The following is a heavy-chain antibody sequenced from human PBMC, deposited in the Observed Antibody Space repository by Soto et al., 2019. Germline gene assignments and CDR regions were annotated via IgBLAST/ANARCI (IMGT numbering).Heavy chain of an antibody. CDR2: MNPNSGNT. CDR1: GYTFTSYD. CDR3: GGHPLAYGDYNLVRDY. Sequence: ASVKVSCKASGYTFTSYDINWVRQAPGQGLEGMGWMNPNSGNTGYAQKFKGRVTMTRNTSISTAYMELSSLRAEDTAVYYCGGHPLAYGDYNLVRDYWGHGTPVTVSS. D-gene: IGHD4-17*01. V-gene: IGHV1-8*01. J-gene: IGHJ4*01.